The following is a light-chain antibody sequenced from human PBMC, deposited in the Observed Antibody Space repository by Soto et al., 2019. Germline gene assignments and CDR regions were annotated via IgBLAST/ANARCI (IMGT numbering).Light chain of an antibody. J-gene: IGKJ2*01. CDR1: QSVSSN. CDR3: QQYNNLPPYT. Sequence: ITQSPATLSVSPGERATLSCRASQSVSSNLAWYQQKPGQAPRLLIYGASTRATGIPARFSGSGSGTEFTLTISSLQSEDFAVYYCQQYNNLPPYTFGQGTKLEIK. V-gene: IGKV3-15*01. CDR2: GAS.